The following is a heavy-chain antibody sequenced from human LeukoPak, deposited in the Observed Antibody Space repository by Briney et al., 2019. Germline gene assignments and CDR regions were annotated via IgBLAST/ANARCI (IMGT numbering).Heavy chain of an antibody. D-gene: IGHD3-10*01. CDR2: IYYSGST. CDR3: ARHLLVRGLID. J-gene: IGHJ4*02. V-gene: IGHV4-59*08. CDR1: GGSISSYY. Sequence: KPSETLSLTCTVSGGSISSYYWSLIRQPPGQGLEWIGYIYYSGSTNYNPSLKSRVTISVDTSKNHFSLRLSSVTAADTAVYYCARHLLVRGLIDWGQGTLVTVSS.